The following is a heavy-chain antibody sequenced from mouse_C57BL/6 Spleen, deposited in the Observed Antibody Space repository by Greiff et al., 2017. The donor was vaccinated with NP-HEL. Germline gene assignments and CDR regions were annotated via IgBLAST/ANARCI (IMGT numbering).Heavy chain of an antibody. Sequence: EVQLQQSGPELVKPGASVKISCKASGYTFTDYYMNWVKQSHGKSLEWIGDINPNNGGTSYNQKFKGKATLTVDKSSSTAYMELRSLTSKDSAVYYCARDGGRGFAYWGQGTLVTVSA. CDR3: ARDGGRGFAY. CDR1: GYTFTDYY. V-gene: IGHV1-26*01. CDR2: INPNNGGT. D-gene: IGHD3-3*01. J-gene: IGHJ3*01.